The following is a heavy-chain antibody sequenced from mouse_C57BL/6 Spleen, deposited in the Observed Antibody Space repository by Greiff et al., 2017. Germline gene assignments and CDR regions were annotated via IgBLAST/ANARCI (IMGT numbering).Heavy chain of an antibody. J-gene: IGHJ2*01. CDR3: ARSPIYYGNYGYFDY. CDR1: GYAFSSSW. V-gene: IGHV1-82*01. CDR2: IYPGDGDT. D-gene: IGHD2-1*01. Sequence: QVQLKESGPELVKPGASVKISCKASGYAFSSSWMNWVKQRPGKGLEWIGRIYPGDGDTNYNGKFKGKATLTADKSSSTAYMQLSSLTSEDSAVYFCARSPIYYGNYGYFDYWGQGTTLTVSS.